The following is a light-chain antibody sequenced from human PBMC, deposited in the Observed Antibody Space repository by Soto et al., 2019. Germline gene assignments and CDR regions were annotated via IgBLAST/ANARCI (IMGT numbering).Light chain of an antibody. Sequence: QSALTQPASVSGSPGQSITISCTGTSSDVGGYNFVSWYQQHPGKVPKLMIFDVNRRPSGVCDRFSGSKSGNTASLSISGLQAEDEGDYYCCSYTSSSTHVFGSGTKLTVL. J-gene: IGLJ1*01. CDR3: CSYTSSSTHV. CDR2: DVN. CDR1: SSDVGGYNF. V-gene: IGLV2-14*03.